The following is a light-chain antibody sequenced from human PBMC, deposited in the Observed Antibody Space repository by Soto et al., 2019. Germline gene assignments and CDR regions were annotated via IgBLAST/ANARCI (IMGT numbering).Light chain of an antibody. CDR1: QGISSH. J-gene: IGKJ4*01. V-gene: IGKV1-9*01. CDR2: DAS. Sequence: DIQLTQSPSFLSASVGDRVTITCRASQGISSHLAWYQQKPGKAPNLLIYDASTLQGGVPSRFSGSGSGTEFSLTISSLQPEDFATYYCQQLNSYPLTFGGGTKVEIK. CDR3: QQLNSYPLT.